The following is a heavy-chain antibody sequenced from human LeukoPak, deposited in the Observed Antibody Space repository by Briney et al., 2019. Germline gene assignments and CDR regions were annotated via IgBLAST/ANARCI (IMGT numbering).Heavy chain of an antibody. Sequence: GGSLRLSCAVSGFTFSSYSMNWVRQAPGKGLVWVSRINGDGSDTRYADSVKGRFTISRDNAKNTLFLQMNSLRAEDTAVYYCTRDISSVAAVVAVGDYWGQGTLVTVSS. CDR3: TRDISSVAAVVAVGDY. J-gene: IGHJ4*02. CDR1: GFTFSSYS. CDR2: INGDGSDT. V-gene: IGHV3-74*01. D-gene: IGHD6-6*01.